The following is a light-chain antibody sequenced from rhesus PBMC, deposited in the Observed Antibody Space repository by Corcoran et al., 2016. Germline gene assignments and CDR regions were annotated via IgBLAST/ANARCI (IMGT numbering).Light chain of an antibody. CDR2: KAY. CDR1: QGISSW. CDR3: QQYSSAPLT. J-gene: IGKJ3*01. Sequence: DIQMTQSPSSLSASVGDRVTITCRASQGISSWLAWYQQKPGKAPKPLVYKAYSLQSGVPSRFSGGGSGTDFTLTLSSLQPDAFATYYSQQYSSAPLTIGPGAKLDIE. V-gene: IGKV1-21*01.